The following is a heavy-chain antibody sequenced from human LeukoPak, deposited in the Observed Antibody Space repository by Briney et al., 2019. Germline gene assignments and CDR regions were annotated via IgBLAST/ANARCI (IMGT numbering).Heavy chain of an antibody. CDR1: GFTFSNAW. CDR2: IKSKTDGGTT. J-gene: IGHJ6*03. D-gene: IGHD2-15*01. V-gene: IGHV3-15*01. Sequence: SGGSLRLSCAASGFTFSNAWMSWVRQAPGKGLEWVGRIKSKTDGGTTDYAAPVKGRFTISRDDSKNTLYLQMNSLKTEDTAVYYCTAIVVVVAATQDYYYYMDVWGKGTTVTVSS. CDR3: TAIVVVVAATQDYYYYMDV.